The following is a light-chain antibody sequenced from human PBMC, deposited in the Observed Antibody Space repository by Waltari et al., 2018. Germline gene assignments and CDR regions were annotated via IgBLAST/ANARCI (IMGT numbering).Light chain of an antibody. CDR3: LQYSNYSWT. CDR1: QRISSW. J-gene: IGKJ1*01. CDR2: KAA. V-gene: IGKV1-5*03. Sequence: DVQLTQSPSTLSASVGDRVTITCRASQRISSWLAWYQKKPGQDPQVLIYKAATLQSGVSSRFSGSGSGTEFTLTIDSLQPDDVATYYCLQYSNYSWTFGQGTKVEIK.